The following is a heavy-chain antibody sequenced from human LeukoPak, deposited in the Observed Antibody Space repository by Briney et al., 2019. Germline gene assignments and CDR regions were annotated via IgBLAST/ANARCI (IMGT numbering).Heavy chain of an antibody. CDR3: ARNQRDYLFDY. Sequence: SETLSLTCTVSGGSVSTSSYYWGWIRQPPGRGLEWIGSIYYSENTYYNPSLKSRVTISVDTSKNQFSLKLSSVTAADTAVYYCARNQRDYLFDYWGQGTLVTVSS. CDR2: IYYSENT. CDR1: GGSVSTSSYY. V-gene: IGHV4-39*01. J-gene: IGHJ4*02. D-gene: IGHD4-17*01.